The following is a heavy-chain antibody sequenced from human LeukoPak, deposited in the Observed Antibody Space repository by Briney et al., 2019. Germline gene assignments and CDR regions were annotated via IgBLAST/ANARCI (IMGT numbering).Heavy chain of an antibody. Sequence: SGGSLRLSCAASGFAFSSYAMHWVRQAPGKGLEWLAVVSSHGVDKFYADSVRGRFTISKDTSKNTLYLQMNSLRAEDTAVYYCEAAADWGQGTLVTVSS. CDR2: VSSHGVDK. CDR1: GFAFSSYA. V-gene: IGHV3-30*04. D-gene: IGHD6-13*01. CDR3: EAAAD. J-gene: IGHJ4*02.